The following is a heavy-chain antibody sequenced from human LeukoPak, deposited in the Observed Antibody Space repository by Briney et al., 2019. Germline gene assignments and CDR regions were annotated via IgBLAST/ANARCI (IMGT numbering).Heavy chain of an antibody. D-gene: IGHD5-18*01. V-gene: IGHV3-9*01. CDR1: GFTLDDYA. J-gene: IGHJ4*02. CDR2: ISWNSGSI. Sequence: GGSLRLSCAASGFTLDDYAMHWVRQAPGKGLEWVSGISWNSGSIGYADSVKGRFTISRDNAKNSLYLQMNSLRAEDTALYYCAKDSGYSYGYYFDYWGQGTLVTVSS. CDR3: AKDSGYSYGYYFDY.